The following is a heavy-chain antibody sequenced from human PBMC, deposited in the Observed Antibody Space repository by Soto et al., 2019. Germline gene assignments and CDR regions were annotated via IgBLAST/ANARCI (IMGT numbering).Heavy chain of an antibody. V-gene: IGHV4-39*01. Sequence: QLHLQESGPGLVKPSETLSLTCTVSGGSISSSSYYWGWLRQPPGKGLEWIGSIYYTGITHYTPYLKGRATIAIDTSKNQFSLNLNSVTATDTAVYYCARPARQDTVAGNYWGQGTLVTVSS. D-gene: IGHD6-19*01. J-gene: IGHJ4*02. CDR2: IYYTGIT. CDR1: GGSISSSSYY. CDR3: ARPARQDTVAGNY.